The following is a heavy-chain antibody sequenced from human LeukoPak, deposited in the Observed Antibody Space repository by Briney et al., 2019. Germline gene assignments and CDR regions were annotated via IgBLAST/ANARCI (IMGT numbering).Heavy chain of an antibody. CDR2: IYYSGST. CDR1: GGSISSGGYY. J-gene: IGHJ4*02. D-gene: IGHD3-16*01. Sequence: SETLSLTCTVSGGSISSGGYYWSWIRQHPGKGLEWIGYIYYSGSTYYNPSLKSRVTISVDTSKNQFSLKLSSVTAADTAVYYCAGAGGFFSPFGYWGQGTLVTVSS. CDR3: AGAGGFFSPFGY. V-gene: IGHV4-31*03.